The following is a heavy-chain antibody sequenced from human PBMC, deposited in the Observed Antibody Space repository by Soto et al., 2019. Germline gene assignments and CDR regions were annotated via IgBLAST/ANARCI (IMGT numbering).Heavy chain of an antibody. CDR1: GDSITNYY. Sequence: PSETLSLTCSVSGDSITNYYWNWIRQPPGKGLEWIGSILYSGSTNYNPSLKSRVTISIDTSKNQIALKLTSVTAADTVVYYCARKFSGLYSGFGPWGQGVMVTVSS. CDR2: ILYSGST. V-gene: IGHV4-59*01. D-gene: IGHD6-19*01. J-gene: IGHJ5*02. CDR3: ARKFSGLYSGFGP.